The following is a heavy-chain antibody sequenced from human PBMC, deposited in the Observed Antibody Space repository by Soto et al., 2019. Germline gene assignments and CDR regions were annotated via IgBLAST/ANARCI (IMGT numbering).Heavy chain of an antibody. CDR1: GGTFSSYA. CDR3: ARTVIAAAESYYYGMDV. CDR2: IIPIFDTA. D-gene: IGHD6-13*01. Sequence: SVKVSCKTSGGTFSSYAISWVRQAPGQGLEWMGGIIPIFDTANYAQKFQGRVTITTDESTSTAYMELSRLRSDDTAVYYCARTVIAAAESYYYGMDVWGQGTTVTVSS. V-gene: IGHV1-69*05. J-gene: IGHJ6*01.